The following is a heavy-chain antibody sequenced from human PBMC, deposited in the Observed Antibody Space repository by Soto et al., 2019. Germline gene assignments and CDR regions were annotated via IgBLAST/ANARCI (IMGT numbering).Heavy chain of an antibody. Sequence: LRLSCAASGFTFSDYYMSWIRQAPGKGLEWVSYISSSSSYTNYADSVKGRFTISRDNAKNSLYLQMNSLRAEDTAVYYCARYCSSTSCQGYFQHWGQGTLVTVSS. J-gene: IGHJ1*01. CDR3: ARYCSSTSCQGYFQH. D-gene: IGHD2-2*01. CDR2: ISSSSSYT. CDR1: GFTFSDYY. V-gene: IGHV3-11*06.